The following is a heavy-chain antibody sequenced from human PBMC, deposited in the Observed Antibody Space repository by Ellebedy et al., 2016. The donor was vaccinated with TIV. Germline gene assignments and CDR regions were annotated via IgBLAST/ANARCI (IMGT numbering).Heavy chain of an antibody. CDR1: GFIFSSYA. V-gene: IGHV3-30*14. J-gene: IGHJ6*03. Sequence: GESLKISCAASGFIFSSYAMHWVRQAPGKGLEWAAVISYDGSNKYYADSVKGRFTISRDNSKNTLYLQMNSLRAEDTAVYYCATRDYDLWSGVSYYYYMDVWGKGTTVTVSS. D-gene: IGHD3-3*01. CDR3: ATRDYDLWSGVSYYYYMDV. CDR2: ISYDGSNK.